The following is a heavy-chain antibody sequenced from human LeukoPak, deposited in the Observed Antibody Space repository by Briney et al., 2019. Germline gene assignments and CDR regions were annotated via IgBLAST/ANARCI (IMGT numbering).Heavy chain of an antibody. V-gene: IGHV1-2*02. CDR2: INANNGGT. CDR3: ARLGQVILPNDAFDI. J-gene: IGHJ3*02. D-gene: IGHD1-26*01. Sequence: SVKVSCTASGYTFTASYIHWVRQAPGQGLEWMGWINANNGGTTYAQRLQGRVTMTRDTSISTAYMDLSRLTSDDTAVYYCARLGQVILPNDAFDIWGQGAMVTVSS. CDR1: GYTFTASY.